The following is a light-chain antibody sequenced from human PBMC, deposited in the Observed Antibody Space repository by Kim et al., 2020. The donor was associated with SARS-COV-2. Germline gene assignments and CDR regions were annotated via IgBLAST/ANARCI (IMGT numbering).Light chain of an antibody. V-gene: IGLV3-19*01. CDR3: NSRDNNDYVL. CDR1: SLRSDY. J-gene: IGLJ2*01. Sequence: ALGQTVRITCQGDSLRSDYTTWYQQKPGQAPIVVVYGKNNRPSGIPDRFSGSSSGNTASLTITGTQAGDEADYYCNSRDNNDYVLFGGGTRLTVL. CDR2: GKN.